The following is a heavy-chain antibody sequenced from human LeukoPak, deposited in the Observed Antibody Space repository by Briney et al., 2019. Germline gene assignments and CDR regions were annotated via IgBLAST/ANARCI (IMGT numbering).Heavy chain of an antibody. Sequence: QSGGSLRLSFLASGFTFSNHAMHWVRQAPGKGLEYVSAISSNGGSTYYADSVKGRFTISRDNSKNTLYLQMSSLRPEDTAVYYSVKAPMHPDPWGQGALVTVSS. CDR3: VKAPMHPDP. CDR1: GFTFSNHA. V-gene: IGHV3-64D*09. CDR2: ISSNGGST. J-gene: IGHJ5*02.